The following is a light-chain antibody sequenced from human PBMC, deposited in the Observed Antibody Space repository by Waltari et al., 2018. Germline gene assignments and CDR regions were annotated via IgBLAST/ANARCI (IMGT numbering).Light chain of an antibody. CDR3: QQYEDEST. CDR2: DVS. CDR1: QDIKTY. Sequence: DVQMTQSPSSLSASVGDRVTITCQASQDIKTYLNWYQQKSGKAPKVVIYDVSHLATGVASRFSGTGYGTQFTLTISSLQPEDIATYYCQQYEDESTFGGATKVEVK. V-gene: IGKV1-33*01. J-gene: IGKJ4*01.